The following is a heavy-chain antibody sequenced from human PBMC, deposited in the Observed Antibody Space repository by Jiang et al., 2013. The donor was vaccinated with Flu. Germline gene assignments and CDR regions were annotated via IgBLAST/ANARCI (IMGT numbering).Heavy chain of an antibody. Sequence: GSGLVKPLRRPCPSPALSLVAPSAVVVTTGAGSASPREGLEWIGSIYYSGSTYYNPSLKSRVTISVDTSKNQFSLKLSSVTAADTAVYYCARLGSSSWFLNWFDPWGQGTLVTVSS. CDR1: VAPSAVVVTT. J-gene: IGHJ5*02. D-gene: IGHD6-13*01. CDR3: ARLGSSSWFLNWFDP. V-gene: IGHV4-39*01. CDR2: IYYSGST.